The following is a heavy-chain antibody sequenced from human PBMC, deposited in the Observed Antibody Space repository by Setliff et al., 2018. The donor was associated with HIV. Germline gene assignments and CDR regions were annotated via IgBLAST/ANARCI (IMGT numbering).Heavy chain of an antibody. Sequence: PGESLKISCKGSENSFTTYWIGWVRQMPGKGLEWMGIIYPDDSDTRYSPSFQGQVTMSVDKSVNTAYLQWSSLKASDTAMYFCARHLRETYYYGSGSPGVAFDIWGQGTMVTVPS. J-gene: IGHJ3*02. CDR1: ENSFTTYW. CDR3: ARHLRETYYYGSGSPGVAFDI. CDR2: IYPDDSDT. D-gene: IGHD3-10*01. V-gene: IGHV5-51*01.